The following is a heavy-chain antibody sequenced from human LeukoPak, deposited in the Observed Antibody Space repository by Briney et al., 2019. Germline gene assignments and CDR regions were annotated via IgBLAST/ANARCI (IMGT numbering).Heavy chain of an antibody. J-gene: IGHJ4*02. V-gene: IGHV3-74*01. CDR2: INSDGSST. Sequence: GGSLRLSCAASGFTFRNSWMHWVRQAPGKGLVWVSRINSDGSSTSYADSVKGRFTISRDNAKNTLYLQMSSLRGEDTAVYYCARALGSSSDFWGQGTLVTVSS. CDR3: ARALGSSSDF. CDR1: GFTFRNSW. D-gene: IGHD1-26*01.